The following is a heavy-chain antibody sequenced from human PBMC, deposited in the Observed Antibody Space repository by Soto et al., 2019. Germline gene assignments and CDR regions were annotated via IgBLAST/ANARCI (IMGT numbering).Heavy chain of an antibody. J-gene: IGHJ4*02. D-gene: IGHD3-16*02. Sequence: QVQLVQSGGEEKKPGASVKVSCEASGYTFTAYAIHWLRQAPGQRLEWMAWINPGNGNTKYSQTFLGRVSITRDTSASTAYLELGSLRSEDTAVYYCARSAISPYGGLIGPFDYWGQGNLVTVSS. CDR3: ARSAISPYGGLIGPFDY. CDR1: GYTFTAYA. V-gene: IGHV1-3*05. CDR2: INPGNGNT.